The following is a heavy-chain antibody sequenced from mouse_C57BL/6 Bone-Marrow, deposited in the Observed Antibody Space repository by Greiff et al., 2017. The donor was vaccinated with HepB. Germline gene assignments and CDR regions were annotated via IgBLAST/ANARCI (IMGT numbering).Heavy chain of an antibody. Sequence: EVKLVESGEGLVKPGGSLKLSCAASGFTFSSYAMSWVRQTPEKRLEWVAYISSGGDYIYYADTVKGRFTIARDNARNTLYLQMSSLKSEDTAMYYCTRGDGYLDYWGQGTTLTVSS. CDR1: GFTFSSYA. V-gene: IGHV5-9-1*02. CDR3: TRGDGYLDY. J-gene: IGHJ2*01. CDR2: ISSGGDYI. D-gene: IGHD2-3*01.